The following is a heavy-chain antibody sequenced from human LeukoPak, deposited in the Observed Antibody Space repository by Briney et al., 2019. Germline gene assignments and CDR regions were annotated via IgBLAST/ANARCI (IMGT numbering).Heavy chain of an antibody. CDR1: GGSISSSNYY. J-gene: IGHJ4*02. D-gene: IGHD3-22*01. CDR2: IYYSGST. CDR3: ARHYYDSSGFVFDY. Sequence: SETPSLTCTVSGGSISSSNYYWGWIRQPPGKGLEWIGSIYYSGSTYYNPSLKSRVTTSVDTSKNQFSLKLSSVTAADSAMYYCARHYYDSSGFVFDYWGQGTLVTVSS. V-gene: IGHV4-39*01.